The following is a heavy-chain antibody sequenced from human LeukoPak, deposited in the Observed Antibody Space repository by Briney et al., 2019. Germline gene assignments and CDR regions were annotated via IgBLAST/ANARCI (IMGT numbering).Heavy chain of an antibody. CDR2: IYSGGST. J-gene: IGHJ4*02. CDR1: GFTVSSSY. Sequence: GGSLRLSCAASGFTVSSSYMSWVRQAPGKGLEWVSVIYSGGSTYYADSVKGRFTISRDNSKNTLYLQMNSLRAEDTAVYYCARGYPGIAVAGLGLDYWGQGTLVTVSS. D-gene: IGHD6-19*01. CDR3: ARGYPGIAVAGLGLDY. V-gene: IGHV3-53*01.